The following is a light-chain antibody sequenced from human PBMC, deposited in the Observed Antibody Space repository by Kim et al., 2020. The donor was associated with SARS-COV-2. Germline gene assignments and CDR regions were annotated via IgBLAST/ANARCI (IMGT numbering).Light chain of an antibody. CDR2: ENN. CDR1: SGFIASEY. CDR3: QSFAGSAWV. Sequence: GKTLNISCTRTSGFIASEYVQWYQQRPGSAPTTVIYENNLRPSGVPVRFSGTIDSSSNTASLTISGLETEDEADYYCQSFAGSAWVFGGGTQLTV. J-gene: IGLJ3*02. V-gene: IGLV6-57*03.